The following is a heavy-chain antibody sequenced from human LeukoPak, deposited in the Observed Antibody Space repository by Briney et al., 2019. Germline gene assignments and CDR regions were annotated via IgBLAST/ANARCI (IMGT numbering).Heavy chain of an antibody. CDR2: IRYDTSNE. J-gene: IGHJ4*02. V-gene: IGHV3-30*02. D-gene: IGHD2-21*01. CDR1: GFSFNNYG. CDR3: ARGGTVIKALDF. Sequence: GGSLRLSCGASGFSFNNYGMHWVRQAPGKGLEWLTFIRYDTSNEYYAVSVKGRFTISRDNSKNTLYLEMNSLRPEETAVYYCARGGTVIKALDFWGQGILVAVSS.